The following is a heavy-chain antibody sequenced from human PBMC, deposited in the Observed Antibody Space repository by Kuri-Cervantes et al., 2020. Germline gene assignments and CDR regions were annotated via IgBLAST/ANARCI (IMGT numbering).Heavy chain of an antibody. CDR2: IYSGGST. V-gene: IGHV3-66*01. CDR3: ARKRGAARRAAFDI. Sequence: ETLSLTCAASGFTVNSNYMSWVRQAPGKGLEWVSIIYSGGSTYYADSVKGRFTISRDNSKNTLSLQMNSLRVEDTAVYYCARKRGAARRAAFDIWGQGTMVTVSS. J-gene: IGHJ3*02. CDR1: GFTVNSNY. D-gene: IGHD6-6*01.